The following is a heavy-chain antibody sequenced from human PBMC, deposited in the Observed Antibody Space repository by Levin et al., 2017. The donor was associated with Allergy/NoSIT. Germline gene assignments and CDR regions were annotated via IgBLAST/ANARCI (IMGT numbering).Heavy chain of an antibody. CDR2: INPNSGGT. CDR3: ARDFRAWGYSSSPHGMDV. J-gene: IGHJ6*02. D-gene: IGHD6-6*01. V-gene: IGHV1-2*02. CDR1: GYTFTGYY. Sequence: ASVKVSCKASGYTFTGYYMHWVRQAPGQGFEWMGWINPNSGGTNYAQKFQGRVTMTRDTSISTAYMELSRLRSDDTAVYYCARDFRAWGYSSSPHGMDVWGQGTTVTVSS.